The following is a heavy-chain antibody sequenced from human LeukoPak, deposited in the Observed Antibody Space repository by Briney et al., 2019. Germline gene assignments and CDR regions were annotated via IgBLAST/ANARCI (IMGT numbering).Heavy chain of an antibody. D-gene: IGHD2-21*01. J-gene: IGHJ3*02. CDR1: GFTFSSYS. Sequence: SGGSLRLSCAASGFTFSSYSMNWVRQAPGKGLEWVSYISSSSSTIYYADSVKGRFTISRDNAKNSLYLQMNGLRDEDTAVYYCARDPSFYCGGDCYPDAFDIWGQGTMVTVSS. CDR2: ISSSSSTI. CDR3: ARDPSFYCGGDCYPDAFDI. V-gene: IGHV3-48*02.